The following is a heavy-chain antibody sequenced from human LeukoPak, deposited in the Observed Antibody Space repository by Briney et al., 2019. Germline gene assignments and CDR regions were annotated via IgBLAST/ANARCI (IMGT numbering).Heavy chain of an antibody. V-gene: IGHV3-23*01. CDR2: ISGNGDSS. J-gene: IGHJ4*02. D-gene: IGHD2-8*02. CDR1: QFTFSSYA. Sequence: PGGSLRLSCAASQFTFSSYAMSWVRQAPGKGLERVSSISGNGDSSHYADSVRGRFTISRDSSKNTLYLQMNNVRAADTAVYYCAKGVLGITRKNYFDYWGQGTLVTVSS. CDR3: AKGVLGITRKNYFDY.